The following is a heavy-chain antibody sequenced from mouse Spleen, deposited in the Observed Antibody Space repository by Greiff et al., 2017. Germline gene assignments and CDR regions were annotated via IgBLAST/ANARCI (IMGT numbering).Heavy chain of an antibody. D-gene: IGHD1-2*01. V-gene: IGHV1-54*01. J-gene: IGHJ2*01. CDR1: GYAFTNYL. CDR2: INPGSGGT. CDR3: ARSLKFITTAHFDY. Sequence: VKLMESGAELVRPGTSVKVSCKASGYAFTNYLIEWVKQRPGQGLEWIGVINPGSGGTNYNEKFKGKATLTADKSSSTAYMQLSSLTSDDSAVYFCARSLKFITTAHFDYWGQGTTLTVSS.